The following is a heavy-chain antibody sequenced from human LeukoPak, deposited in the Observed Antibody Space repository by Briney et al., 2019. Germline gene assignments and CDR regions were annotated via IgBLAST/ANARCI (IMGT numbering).Heavy chain of an antibody. CDR1: GGSFSGYY. CDR3: ARGPRLYYYDSSGYYYY. Sequence: SETLSLTCAVYGGSFSGYYWSWIRQPPGKGLEWIGEMNHSGSTNYNPSLKSRVTISVDTSKNQFSLKLSSVTAADTAVYFCARGPRLYYYDSSGYYYYWGQGTLVTVSS. V-gene: IGHV4-34*01. D-gene: IGHD3-22*01. J-gene: IGHJ4*02. CDR2: MNHSGST.